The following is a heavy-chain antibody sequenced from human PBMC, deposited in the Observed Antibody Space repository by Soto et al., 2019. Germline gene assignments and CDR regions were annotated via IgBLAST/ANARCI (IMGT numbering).Heavy chain of an antibody. CDR3: AKEKRRFYDFWSGYPFDY. D-gene: IGHD3-3*01. Sequence: EVQLLESGGGLVQPGGSLRLSCAASGFTFSSYAMSWVRQAPGKGLEWVSAISGSGGSTYYADSVKGRFTISRDNSKNTLYLQMNSLRAEDTAVYYCAKEKRRFYDFWSGYPFDYWGQGTLVTVSS. V-gene: IGHV3-23*01. CDR2: ISGSGGST. CDR1: GFTFSSYA. J-gene: IGHJ4*02.